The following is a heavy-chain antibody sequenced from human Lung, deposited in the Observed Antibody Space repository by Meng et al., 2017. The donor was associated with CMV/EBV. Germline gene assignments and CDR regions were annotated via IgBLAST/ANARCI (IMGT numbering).Heavy chain of an antibody. D-gene: IGHD3-10*01. V-gene: IGHV3-30*02. CDR2: IRYDGDNK. J-gene: IGHJ6*02. Sequence: GGSXRLSCAASGFTFSFDGLHLVRQAPGKGLEWVAFIRYDGDNKFYADSVKGRFTISRDRSKNTLYLQMNSLRADDTAVYYCAKSLRSLRRFYYYGMDVWXQGTTVTVSS. CDR1: GFTFSFDG. CDR3: AKSLRSLRRFYYYGMDV.